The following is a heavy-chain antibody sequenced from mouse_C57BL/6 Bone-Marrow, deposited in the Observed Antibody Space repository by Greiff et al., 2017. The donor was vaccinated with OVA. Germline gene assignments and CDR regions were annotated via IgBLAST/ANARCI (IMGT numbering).Heavy chain of an antibody. V-gene: IGHV5-17*01. CDR2: ISSVSSTI. Sequence: EVQLVESGGGLVKPGGSLKLSCAASGFTFSDYGMHWVRQAPEKGLEWVAYISSVSSTIYYADTVKGRFTISRDNAKNTLFLQMTSLRSEDTGMYYCARGGDEGYFDVWGTGTTVTVSS. J-gene: IGHJ1*03. CDR1: GFTFSDYG. CDR3: ARGGDEGYFDV.